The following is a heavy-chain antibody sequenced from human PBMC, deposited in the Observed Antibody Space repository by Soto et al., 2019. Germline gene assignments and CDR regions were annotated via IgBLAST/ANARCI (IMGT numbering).Heavy chain of an antibody. J-gene: IGHJ5*02. D-gene: IGHD2-2*01. Sequence: ASVKVSCKASGYTFTGYYMHWVRQAPGQGLEWMGWINPNSGGTNYAQKFQGRVTMTRDTSISTAYMELSRLRSDDTAVYYCARELDCSSKSCPRGTWLDPWGQGTLVTVSS. CDR2: INPNSGGT. CDR1: GYTFTGYY. V-gene: IGHV1-2*02. CDR3: ARELDCSSKSCPRGTWLDP.